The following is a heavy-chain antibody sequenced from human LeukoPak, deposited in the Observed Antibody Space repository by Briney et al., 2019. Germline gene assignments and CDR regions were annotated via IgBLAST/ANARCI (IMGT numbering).Heavy chain of an antibody. V-gene: IGHV3-23*01. Sequence: GGSLRLSCAASGFTFSSYGMSWVRQAPGKGLEWVSAISGSGGSTYYADSVKGRFTISRDNSKNTLYLQMNSLRAEDTAVYYCAKAGYSGSYYSYYYYYMDVWGKGTTVTVSS. J-gene: IGHJ6*03. CDR3: AKAGYSGSYYSYYYYYMDV. D-gene: IGHD1-26*01. CDR2: ISGSGGST. CDR1: GFTFSSYG.